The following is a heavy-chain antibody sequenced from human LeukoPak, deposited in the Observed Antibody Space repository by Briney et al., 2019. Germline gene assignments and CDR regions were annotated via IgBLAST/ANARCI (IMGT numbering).Heavy chain of an antibody. CDR3: ARLSSGWYTGEFDY. CDR2: IIPIFGTA. J-gene: IGHJ4*02. CDR1: GGTFSSYA. D-gene: IGHD6-19*01. V-gene: IGHV1-69*13. Sequence: GASVKVSCKASGGTFSSYAISWVRQAPGQGLAWMGGIIPIFGTANYAQKFQGRVTITADESTSTAYMELSSLRSEDTAVYYCARLSSGWYTGEFDYWGQGTLVTVSS.